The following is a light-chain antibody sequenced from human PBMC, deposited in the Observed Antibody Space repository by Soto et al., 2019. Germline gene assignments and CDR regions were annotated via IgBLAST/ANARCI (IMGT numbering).Light chain of an antibody. CDR3: CSYGGYFWV. Sequence: QSALTQPRSVSGSPGQSVTISCTGTSSDVGGYDYVSWFQHHPGKVPKLMIYDVTKWPSGVPDRFSASKSGNTASLTISGLQAEDEADYYCCSYGGYFWVFGGGTKVTVL. CDR1: SSDVGGYDY. V-gene: IGLV2-11*01. J-gene: IGLJ3*02. CDR2: DVT.